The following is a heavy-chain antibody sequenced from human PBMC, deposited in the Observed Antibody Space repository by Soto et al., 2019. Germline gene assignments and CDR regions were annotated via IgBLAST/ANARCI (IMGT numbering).Heavy chain of an antibody. CDR1: GYTFTSYG. CDR3: AGIAAAGTCWFDP. CDR2: ISAYNGKT. V-gene: IGHV1-18*04. J-gene: IGHJ5*02. D-gene: IGHD6-13*01. Sequence: ASVEVSCKASGYTFTSYGISWVRQAPGQGLEWMGWISAYNGKTNYAQKLQGRATMTTDTSTSTAYMELRSLRSDDTAVYYCAGIAAAGTCWFDPGGNGTLVTXS.